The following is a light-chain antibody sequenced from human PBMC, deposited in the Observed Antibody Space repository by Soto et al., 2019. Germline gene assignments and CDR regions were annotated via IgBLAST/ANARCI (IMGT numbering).Light chain of an antibody. CDR2: AVS. CDR3: CSHAGNNNYV. V-gene: IGLV2-8*01. Sequence: QSALTQPPSASGSPGQSVAISCTGTSRDVGGQNYVSWYQQHPGKAPKLIIYAVSNLHSGVPDRFSGSMSGNTASLTISGLRAEYEADYYCCSHAGNNNYVFGTGTKLTVL. J-gene: IGLJ1*01. CDR1: SRDVGGQNY.